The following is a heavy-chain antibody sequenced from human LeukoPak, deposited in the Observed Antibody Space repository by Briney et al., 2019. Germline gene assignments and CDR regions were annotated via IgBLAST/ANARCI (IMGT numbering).Heavy chain of an antibody. Sequence: SETLSLTCTVSGGSISSYYWSWIRQPPGKGLEWIGYIYYGGSTNYNPSLKSRVTISVDTSKNQFSLKLSSVTAADTAVYYCARSRYIVVVPAAMLGPSRNWFDPWGQGTLVTVSS. CDR2: IYYGGST. J-gene: IGHJ5*02. CDR3: ARSRYIVVVPAAMLGPSRNWFDP. V-gene: IGHV4-59*01. CDR1: GGSISSYY. D-gene: IGHD2-2*01.